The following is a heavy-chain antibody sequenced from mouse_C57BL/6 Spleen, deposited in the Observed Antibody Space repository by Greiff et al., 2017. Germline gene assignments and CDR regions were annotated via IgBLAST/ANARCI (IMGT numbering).Heavy chain of an antibody. Sequence: QVQLQQPGAELVRPGTSVKLSCKASGYTFTSYWMHWVKQRPGQGLEWIGGIDPSDSDTNYNQKFKGKATLTVDTSSSPAYMQRSSLTAEDAAVYYCTTHSNYEGYYFDYWGQGTTLTVSS. J-gene: IGHJ2*01. CDR3: TTHSNYEGYYFDY. CDR2: IDPSDSDT. V-gene: IGHV1-59*01. D-gene: IGHD2-5*01. CDR1: GYTFTSYW.